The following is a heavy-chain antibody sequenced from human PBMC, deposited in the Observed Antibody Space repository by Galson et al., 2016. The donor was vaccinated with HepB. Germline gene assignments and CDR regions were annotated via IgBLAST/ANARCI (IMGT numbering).Heavy chain of an antibody. Sequence: LRLSCAGSRFTFSYAWVNWVRQAPGKGLEWVCRMKSKADGGTTDYAAPVKGRFTISKDDSKDTMYLEMDSLKVEDTGVYHCTTGYTSGWYIGYWGQGTLVTVSS. J-gene: IGHJ4*02. CDR2: MKSKADGGTT. CDR3: TTGYTSGWYIGY. D-gene: IGHD6-19*01. CDR1: RFTFSYAW. V-gene: IGHV3-15*01.